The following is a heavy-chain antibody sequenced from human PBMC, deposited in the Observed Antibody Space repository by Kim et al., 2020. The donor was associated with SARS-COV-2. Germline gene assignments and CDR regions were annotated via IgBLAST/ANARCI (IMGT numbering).Heavy chain of an antibody. Sequence: SVKVSCNASGGTFSSYAISWVRQAPGQGLEWMGVIIPIFGTAHYAQKFQGRVTITADESTSTAYMELSSLRSEDTAVYYCARVVFGGVIVKDYYYYGMDVWGQGTTVTVSS. CDR1: GGTFSSYA. V-gene: IGHV1-69*13. CDR3: ARVVFGGVIVKDYYYYGMDV. CDR2: IIPIFGTA. D-gene: IGHD3-16*02. J-gene: IGHJ6*02.